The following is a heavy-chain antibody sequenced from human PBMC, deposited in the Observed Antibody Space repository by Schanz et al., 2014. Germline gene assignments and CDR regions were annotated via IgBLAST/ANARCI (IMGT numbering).Heavy chain of an antibody. CDR1: GGSFSGYY. CDR3: ARMYIKLSQLSAFHYFDN. Sequence: QVQLRQWGAGLLRPSETLSLTCAVYGGSFSGYYWTWIRQPPGKRLEWIGEISHSGDTNFNPSLKSRVTISVDTSKSQFSLRMNSLTAADTAIYYCARMYIKLSQLSAFHYFDNWGPGTLVTVSS. J-gene: IGHJ4*02. V-gene: IGHV4-34*01. D-gene: IGHD1-1*01. CDR2: ISHSGDT.